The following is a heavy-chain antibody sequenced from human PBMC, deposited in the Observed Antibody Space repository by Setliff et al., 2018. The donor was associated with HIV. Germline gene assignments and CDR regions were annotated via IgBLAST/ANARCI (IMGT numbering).Heavy chain of an antibody. V-gene: IGHV3-23*01. J-gene: IGHJ6*03. CDR1: GFTFSSYA. Sequence: GGSLRLSCAASGFTFSSYAMSWVRQAPGKGLEWVSVISGSGSITYYADSVKGRFTISRDTSKNTLYLQMNSLRAEDTAVYYCARDQVAVDSVARWRKEYFMDVWGKGTTVTVSS. CDR3: ARDQVAVDSVARWRKEYFMDV. D-gene: IGHD5-12*01. CDR2: ISGSGSIT.